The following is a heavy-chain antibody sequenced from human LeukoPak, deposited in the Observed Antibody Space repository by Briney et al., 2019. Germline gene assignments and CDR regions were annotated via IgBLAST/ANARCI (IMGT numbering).Heavy chain of an antibody. D-gene: IGHD5-12*01. Sequence: SETLSLTCTVSGGSISNYYWSWIRQPPGKELEWIGYIHYTGSTNYNPSLKSRATISVDTSRNQFSPKLTSMTAADTAVYYCARRRYSGYDWDYWGQGTLVTVSS. CDR2: IHYTGST. V-gene: IGHV4-59*08. J-gene: IGHJ4*02. CDR3: ARRRYSGYDWDY. CDR1: GGSISNYY.